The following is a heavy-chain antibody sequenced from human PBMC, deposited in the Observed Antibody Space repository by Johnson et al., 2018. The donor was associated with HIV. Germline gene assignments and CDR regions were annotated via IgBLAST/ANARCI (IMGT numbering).Heavy chain of an antibody. CDR2: INWNGGST. V-gene: IGHV3-20*04. D-gene: IGHD4-23*01. J-gene: IGHJ3*02. Sequence: VQLVESGGGVLRPGGSLRLSCAASGFTFDDYGMNLVRQAPGKGLEWVSGINWNGGSTGYADSVKGRFTISRDNAKNSLYLQMNSLRAEDTAMYYCAKSPAKDHGGNSGAFAIWGQGTMVTVSS. CDR3: AKSPAKDHGGNSGAFAI. CDR1: GFTFDDYG.